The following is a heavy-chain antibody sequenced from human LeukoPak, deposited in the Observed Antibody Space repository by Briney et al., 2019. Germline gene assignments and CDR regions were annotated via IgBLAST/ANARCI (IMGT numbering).Heavy chain of an antibody. Sequence: GESLKISCKGSGYTFTNYWIGWVRQMPGKGPEWMGLIYPSDCDTRYSPSFQGQVTISADKSITTAYLQWSSLKASDTAMYYCARQGRAGGYTYGYFDYWGQGTLVTVSS. J-gene: IGHJ4*02. V-gene: IGHV5-51*01. D-gene: IGHD5-18*01. CDR2: IYPSDCDT. CDR1: GYTFTNYW. CDR3: ARQGRAGGYTYGYFDY.